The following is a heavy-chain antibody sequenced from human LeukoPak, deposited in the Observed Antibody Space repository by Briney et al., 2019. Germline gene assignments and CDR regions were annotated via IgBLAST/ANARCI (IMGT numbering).Heavy chain of an antibody. V-gene: IGHV3-30*18. Sequence: GGSLRLSCAASGFTFSSDGMHWVRQAPGKGLEWVAVISYDGSNKYYADSVKGRFTISRDNSKNTLYLQMNSLRAEDTAVYYCAKDSHYYGSGSYYKNWFDPWGQGTLVTVSS. D-gene: IGHD3-10*01. J-gene: IGHJ5*02. CDR1: GFTFSSDG. CDR3: AKDSHYYGSGSYYKNWFDP. CDR2: ISYDGSNK.